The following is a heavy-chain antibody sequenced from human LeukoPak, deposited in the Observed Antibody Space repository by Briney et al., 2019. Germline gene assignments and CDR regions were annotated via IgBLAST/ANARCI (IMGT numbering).Heavy chain of an antibody. Sequence: CAVYGGSFSGYYWSWIRQPPGKGLEWIGEINHSGSTNYNPSLKSRVTISVDTSKNQFSLKLSSVTAADTAVYYCAREVATNGPYYYYGMDVWGQGTTVTVSS. D-gene: IGHD5-12*01. V-gene: IGHV4-34*01. CDR1: GGSFSGYY. J-gene: IGHJ6*02. CDR2: INHSGST. CDR3: AREVATNGPYYYYGMDV.